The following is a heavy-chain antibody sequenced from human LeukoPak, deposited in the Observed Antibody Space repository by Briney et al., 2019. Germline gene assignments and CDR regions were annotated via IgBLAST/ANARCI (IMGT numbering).Heavy chain of an antibody. CDR3: ARVYGDYVRLFDY. Sequence: GGSLRLSCAASGFTFSSYWMSWVRQAPGKGLEWVANIKQDGSEKYYVDSVKGRFTISRDNAKNSLYLQMNSLRAEDTAVYYCARVYGDYVRLFDYWGQGTLVTVSS. CDR1: GFTFSSYW. V-gene: IGHV3-7*01. J-gene: IGHJ4*02. D-gene: IGHD4-17*01. CDR2: IKQDGSEK.